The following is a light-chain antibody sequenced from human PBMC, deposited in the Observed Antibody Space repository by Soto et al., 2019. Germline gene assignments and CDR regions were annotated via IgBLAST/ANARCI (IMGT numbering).Light chain of an antibody. CDR1: QTISSW. CDR3: QQYSSYYT. V-gene: IGKV1-5*03. CDR2: KAS. J-gene: IGKJ2*01. Sequence: DIQMTQSPSTLSGSVGDRVTITCRASQTISSWLAWYQQNPGKAPKLLIYKASTLETRVPSRFSGSGSGTHFTLTITSLQPDDFATYYCQQYSSYYTFCQGTKVDI.